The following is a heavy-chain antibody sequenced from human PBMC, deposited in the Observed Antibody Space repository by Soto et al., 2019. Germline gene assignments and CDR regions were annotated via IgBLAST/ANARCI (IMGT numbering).Heavy chain of an antibody. CDR3: ARGVPVGAIGRFYFDS. Sequence: GGSLRLSCAASGFTFSSYAMTWVRQAPGKGLEWVSGISGSGSNTYYRDSVKGRFTISRDSSKNTLYLQMNNLRVEDTAVYYCARGVPVGAIGRFYFDSWGQGTLVTVSS. V-gene: IGHV3-23*01. CDR2: ISGSGSNT. CDR1: GFTFSSYA. J-gene: IGHJ4*02. D-gene: IGHD1-26*01.